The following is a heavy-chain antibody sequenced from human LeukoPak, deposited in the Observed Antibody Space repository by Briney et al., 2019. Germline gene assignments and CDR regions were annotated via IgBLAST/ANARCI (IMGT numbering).Heavy chain of an antibody. D-gene: IGHD5-24*01. CDR3: ARDPGMATIYLGYFDY. J-gene: IGHJ4*02. V-gene: IGHV1-46*01. CDR2: INPSGGST. CDR1: RYTFTSYY. Sequence: ASVKVSCKASRYTFTSYYMHWVRQAPGQGLEWMGIINPSGGSTSYAQKFQCRVTMTRDTSTSTVYMELSSLRSEDTAVYYGARDPGMATIYLGYFDYWGQGTLVTVSP.